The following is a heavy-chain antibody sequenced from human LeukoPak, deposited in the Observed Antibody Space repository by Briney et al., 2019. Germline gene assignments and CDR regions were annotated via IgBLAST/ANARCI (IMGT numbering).Heavy chain of an antibody. CDR2: IYYSGST. Sequence: PSETLSLTCTVSGGSISSHYRSWIRQPPGRGLEWIGYIYYSGSTNYNPSLKSRVTISVDTSKNQFSLKLSSVTATDTAVYYCARGPDSSGWPYYWGQGTLVTVSS. V-gene: IGHV4-59*11. CDR3: ARGPDSSGWPYY. CDR1: GGSISSHY. J-gene: IGHJ4*02. D-gene: IGHD6-19*01.